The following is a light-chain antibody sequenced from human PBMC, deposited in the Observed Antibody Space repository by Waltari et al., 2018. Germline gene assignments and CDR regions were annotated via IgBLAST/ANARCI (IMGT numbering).Light chain of an antibody. CDR2: DAS. J-gene: IGKJ1*01. Sequence: IMLTQSPGTLSLSPGERATLSCRASQSVGRYLVWYQQKPGQAPRLLIYDASRRATGIPDRFSGSGFGTDFSLTISRLEPEDFAVYYCQKYESLPATFGQGTKVEIK. CDR1: QSVGRY. V-gene: IGKV3-20*01. CDR3: QKYESLPAT.